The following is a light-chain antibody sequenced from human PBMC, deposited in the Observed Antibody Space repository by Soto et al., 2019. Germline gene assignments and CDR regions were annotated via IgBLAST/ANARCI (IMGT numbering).Light chain of an antibody. Sequence: QSALTQPASVSGSPGQSISISCTGTSSDVGVHNFVSWYQQYPGKAPKVLIYGVTNRPSGVSNRFSGSKSGNTASLTISGLQAEGEADYYCSSYTTSFTWVFGGGTKVTVL. CDR3: SSYTTSFTWV. CDR1: SSDVGVHNF. CDR2: GVT. V-gene: IGLV2-14*01. J-gene: IGLJ3*02.